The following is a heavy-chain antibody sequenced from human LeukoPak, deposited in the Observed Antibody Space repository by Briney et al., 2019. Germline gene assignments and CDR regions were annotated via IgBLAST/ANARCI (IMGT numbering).Heavy chain of an antibody. CDR3: ARDGGDYDILSGYGY. CDR1: GFTFSSYS. D-gene: IGHD3-9*01. V-gene: IGHV3-21*01. Sequence: PGGSLRLSCAASGFTFSSYSMNWVRQAPGKGLEWVSSISSSSSYIYYADSVKGRFTISRDNAKNSLYLQMNSLRAEHTAVYYCARDGGDYDILSGYGYWGKGTLVTVSS. CDR2: ISSSSSYI. J-gene: IGHJ4*02.